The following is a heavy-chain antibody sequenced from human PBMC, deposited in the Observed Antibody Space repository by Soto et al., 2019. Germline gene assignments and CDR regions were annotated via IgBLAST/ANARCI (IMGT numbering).Heavy chain of an antibody. CDR3: ARSNYDFWSGGSLDI. Sequence: GGSLRLSCAASGFSFSSYLMNWVRQAPGKGLEWVANIKQDGSQKYYVDSVKGRFTISRDNAKNSLYLQMNSLRAEDTAIYYCARSNYDFWSGGSLDIWGQGTMV. V-gene: IGHV3-7*03. CDR1: GFSFSSYL. D-gene: IGHD3-3*01. J-gene: IGHJ3*02. CDR2: IKQDGSQK.